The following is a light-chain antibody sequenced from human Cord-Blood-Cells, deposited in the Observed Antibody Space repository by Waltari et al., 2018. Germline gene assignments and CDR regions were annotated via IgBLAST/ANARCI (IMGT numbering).Light chain of an antibody. CDR1: SSDVGGYNY. V-gene: IGLV2-11*01. J-gene: IGLJ3*02. Sequence: QSALTQPRSVSGSPGQSVTIPCTGTSSDVGGYNYVSWYQQHPGKAPKLMIYDVSKRPSGVPDRFPGSKSGNTASLTISGLQAEDEADYYCCSYAGSYTWVFGGGTKLTVL. CDR3: CSYAGSYTWV. CDR2: DVS.